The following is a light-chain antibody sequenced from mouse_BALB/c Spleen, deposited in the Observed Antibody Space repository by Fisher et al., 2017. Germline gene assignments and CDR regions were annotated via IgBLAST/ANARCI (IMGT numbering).Light chain of an antibody. CDR3: HQWSSYPYT. J-gene: IGKJ2*01. V-gene: IGKV4-91*01. CDR2: RTS. CDR1: SSISSNY. Sequence: DIVMTQTPTTMAASPGEKITITCSASSSISSNYLHWYQQKPGFSPKLLIYRTSNLASGVPARFSGSGSGTSYSLTISSMEAEDAASYFCHQWSSYPYTFGGGTKLEIK.